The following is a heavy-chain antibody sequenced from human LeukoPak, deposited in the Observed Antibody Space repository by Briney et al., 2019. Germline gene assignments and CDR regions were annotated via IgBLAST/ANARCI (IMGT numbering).Heavy chain of an antibody. CDR2: FDPGDGER. CDR1: GYTLTELS. CDR3: ATALRLEALDL. V-gene: IGHV1-24*01. D-gene: IGHD3-16*01. J-gene: IGHJ3*01. Sequence: ASVKVSCKVSGYTLTELSTHWVRQAPGKGLEWMGGFDPGDGERIYAQKFQDRVTMTEDTSTDTAYMELRSLRSEDTAMYYCATALRLEALDLWGHGTMVTVSS.